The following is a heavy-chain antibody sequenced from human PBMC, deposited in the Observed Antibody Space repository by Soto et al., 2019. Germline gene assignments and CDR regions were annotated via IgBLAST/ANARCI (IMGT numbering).Heavy chain of an antibody. CDR2: ISAYNGNT. CDR3: ARDGIVVVPAAIVGYYYYYGMDV. D-gene: IGHD2-2*01. V-gene: IGHV1-18*01. Sequence: ASVKVSCKASGYTFTSYGISWVRQAPGQGLEWMGWISAYNGNTNYAQKLRGRVTMTTDTSTSTAYMELRSLRSDDTAVYYCARDGIVVVPAAIVGYYYYYGMDVWGQGTTVTVSS. CDR1: GYTFTSYG. J-gene: IGHJ6*02.